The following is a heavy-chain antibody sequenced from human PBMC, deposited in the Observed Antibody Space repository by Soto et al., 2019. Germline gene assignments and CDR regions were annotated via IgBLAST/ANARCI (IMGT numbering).Heavy chain of an antibody. CDR3: ARDRTIYGSSSKGMDF. J-gene: IGHJ6*02. Sequence: AGGSLRLSCVTSGFTFSSYGMHWVRQAPGKGLEWLAIIRYDGSNKYYGDSVKGRFTISRDNSNNTLYLEMNNLRAEDTAVYYCARDRTIYGSSSKGMDFWGQGITVTVSS. D-gene: IGHD3-10*01. V-gene: IGHV3-30*02. CDR2: IRYDGSNK. CDR1: GFTFSSYG.